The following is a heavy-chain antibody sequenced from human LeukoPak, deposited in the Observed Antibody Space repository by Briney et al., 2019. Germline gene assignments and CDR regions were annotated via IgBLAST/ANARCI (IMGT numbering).Heavy chain of an antibody. J-gene: IGHJ3*02. Sequence: PSETLSLTCTVSGGSISGGTYYWNWIRQPAGKGLEWIGRIYTSGSTNYNPSLKSRVTISVGTSKNQFSLKLTSVTAADTAMYYCARDPYDTSANDAFDIWGQGAMVSVSS. CDR2: IYTSGST. CDR1: GGSISGGTYY. V-gene: IGHV4-61*02. D-gene: IGHD3-22*01. CDR3: ARDPYDTSANDAFDI.